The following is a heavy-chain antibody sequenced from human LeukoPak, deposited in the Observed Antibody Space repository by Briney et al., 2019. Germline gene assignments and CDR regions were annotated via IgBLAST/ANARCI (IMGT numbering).Heavy chain of an antibody. J-gene: IGHJ4*02. Sequence: ASVKVSCKASGYTFTGYYMHWVRQAPGQGLEWMGRINPNSGGTNYAQKFQGRVTMTRDTSISTAYMELSRLRSDDTAVYYCARTRDSSFGAWYYFDYWGLRTLVTVSS. CDR1: GYTFTGYY. CDR3: ARTRDSSFGAWYYFDY. V-gene: IGHV1-2*06. CDR2: INPNSGGT. D-gene: IGHD3-22*01.